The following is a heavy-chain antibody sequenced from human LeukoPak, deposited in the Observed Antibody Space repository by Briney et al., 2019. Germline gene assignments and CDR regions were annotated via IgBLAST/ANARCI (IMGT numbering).Heavy chain of an antibody. CDR1: GYTFTSYG. V-gene: IGHV1-18*01. D-gene: IGHD3-22*01. J-gene: IGHJ4*02. Sequence: VASVKVSCKASGYTFTSYGISWVRQAPEQGLEWMGWISAYNGNTNNAQNLQGRVTMTTDTSTSTAYMELRSLRSDDTAVYYCARDEGYYDSSNEYWGQGTLVTVSS. CDR2: ISAYNGNT. CDR3: ARDEGYYDSSNEY.